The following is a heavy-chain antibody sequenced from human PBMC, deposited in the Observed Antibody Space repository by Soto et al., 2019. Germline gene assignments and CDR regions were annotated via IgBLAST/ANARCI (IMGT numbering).Heavy chain of an antibody. CDR3: TTRNYDFWSGYYLYYYYYYMDV. D-gene: IGHD3-3*01. V-gene: IGHV3-15*01. CDR2: IKSKTDGGTT. J-gene: IGHJ6*03. CDR1: GFTFSNAW. Sequence: GGSLRLSCAASGFTFSNAWMSWVRQAPGKGLEWVGRIKSKTDGGTTDYAAPVKGRFTISRDDSKNTLYLQMNSLKTEDTAVYYCTTRNYDFWSGYYLYYYYYYMDVWGK.